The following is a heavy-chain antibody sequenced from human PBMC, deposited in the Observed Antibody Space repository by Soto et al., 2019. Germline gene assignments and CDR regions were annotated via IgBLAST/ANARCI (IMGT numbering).Heavy chain of an antibody. J-gene: IGHJ6*03. CDR3: ARDRYIVAKIEGTYYYYYYMDV. V-gene: IGHV3-11*01. CDR2: ISSSGSTI. Sequence: QVQLVESGGGLVKPGGSLRLSCAASGFTFSDYYMSWIRQAPGKGLEWVSYISSSGSTIYYADSVKGRFTISRDNAKNSLYLQMNSLRAADTAVYYCARDRYIVAKIEGTYYYYYYMDVWGKGTTVTVSS. CDR1: GFTFSDYY. D-gene: IGHD5-12*01.